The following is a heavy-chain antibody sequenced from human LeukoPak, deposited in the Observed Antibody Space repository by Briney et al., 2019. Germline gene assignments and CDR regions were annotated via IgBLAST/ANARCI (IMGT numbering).Heavy chain of an antibody. CDR1: GGSFSGYY. Sequence: SETLSLTCAVYGGSFSGYYWRWIRQPPGKGLQWIGEINHSGSTNYNPSLKSRVTISVDTSKNQFSLKLRSVTAADTAVYYCARGRYCSSTSCSTYMVATFNYWGQGTLVTVSS. D-gene: IGHD2-2*01. CDR3: ARGRYCSSTSCSTYMVATFNY. V-gene: IGHV4-34*01. CDR2: INHSGST. J-gene: IGHJ4*02.